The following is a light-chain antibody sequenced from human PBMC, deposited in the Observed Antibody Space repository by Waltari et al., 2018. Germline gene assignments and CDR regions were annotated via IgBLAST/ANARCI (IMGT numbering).Light chain of an antibody. CDR1: TSDFGPNKY. J-gene: IGLJ3*02. Sequence: QSALTQPASVSGPPGPPSTLLCTATTSDFGPNKYVSRYQQHPGKAPKVVIYDVTERPSGVSNRFSGSKSGSTASLTISRLQTEDEADYYCSSRTNSITWVFGGGTKVTVL. V-gene: IGLV2-14*03. CDR2: DVT. CDR3: SSRTNSITWV.